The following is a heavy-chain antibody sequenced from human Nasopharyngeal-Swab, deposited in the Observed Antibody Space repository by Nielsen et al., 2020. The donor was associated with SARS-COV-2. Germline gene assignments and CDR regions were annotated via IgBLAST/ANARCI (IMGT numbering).Heavy chain of an antibody. Sequence: GESLKISCKVSGFALATYWISWVRQMPGKGLEWMGRIDPSDSDTNYSPSFQGHVTISADKSISTAYLQWSSLKASDTAMYYCARQDRYGSGSYGMDVWGQGTTVTVSS. CDR3: ARQDRYGSGSYGMDV. CDR2: IDPSDSDT. V-gene: IGHV5-10-1*01. CDR1: GFALATYW. D-gene: IGHD3-10*01. J-gene: IGHJ6*02.